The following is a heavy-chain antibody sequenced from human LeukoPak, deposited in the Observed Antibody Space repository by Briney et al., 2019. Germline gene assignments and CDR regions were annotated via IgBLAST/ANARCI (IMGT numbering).Heavy chain of an antibody. J-gene: IGHJ6*03. CDR1: GFTFSSYA. CDR2: ISYDGSNK. V-gene: IGHV3-30*01. CDR3: ARVDPAYYYMDV. Sequence: GGSLRLSCAASGFTFSSYAMHWVRQAPGKGLEWVAVISYDGSNKYYADSVKGRFTISRDNSKNTLYLQMNSLRAEDTAVYYCARVDPAYYYMDVWGKGTTVTVSS.